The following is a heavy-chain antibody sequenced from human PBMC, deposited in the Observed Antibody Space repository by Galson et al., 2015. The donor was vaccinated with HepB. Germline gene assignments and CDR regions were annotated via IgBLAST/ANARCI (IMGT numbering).Heavy chain of an antibody. CDR2: IIPIFGTA. D-gene: IGHD2-2*01. CDR1: GGTFSSYA. CDR3: ARGYRYLYYMDV. V-gene: IGHV1-69*13. J-gene: IGHJ6*03. Sequence: SVKVSCKASGGTFSSYAISWVRQAPGQGLEGMGGIIPIFGTANYAQKFQGRVTITADESTSTAYMELSSLRSEDTAVYYCARGYRYLYYMDVWGKGTTVTVSS.